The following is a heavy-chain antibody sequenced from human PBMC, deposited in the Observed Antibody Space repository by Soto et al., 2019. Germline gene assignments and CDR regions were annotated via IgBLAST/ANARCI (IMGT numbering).Heavy chain of an antibody. Sequence: PGGSLRLSCAASGFTFSSYWMHWVRQAPGKGLVWVSRINSDGGSTSYADSVKGRFTISRDNAKNTLYLQMNSLRAEDTAVYYCARGLKGTPSYYDFWSGTNQGYMXVWGKGTTVTVSS. J-gene: IGHJ6*03. CDR3: ARGLKGTPSYYDFWSGTNQGYMXV. D-gene: IGHD3-3*01. CDR1: GFTFSSYW. V-gene: IGHV3-74*01. CDR2: INSDGGST.